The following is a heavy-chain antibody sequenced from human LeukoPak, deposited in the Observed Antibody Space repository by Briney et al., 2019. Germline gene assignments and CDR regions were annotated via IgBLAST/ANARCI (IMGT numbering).Heavy chain of an antibody. Sequence: SETLSLTCAVYGGSFSGYYWTWLRPPPGKGLEWIGEINHSGSTNYNPSLKSRVTISVDTSKNQFSLKLSSVTAADTAVYYCARSGELLRWFDPWGQGTLVTVPS. D-gene: IGHD2-15*01. CDR1: GGSFSGYY. J-gene: IGHJ5*02. CDR3: ARSGELLRWFDP. V-gene: IGHV4-34*01. CDR2: INHSGST.